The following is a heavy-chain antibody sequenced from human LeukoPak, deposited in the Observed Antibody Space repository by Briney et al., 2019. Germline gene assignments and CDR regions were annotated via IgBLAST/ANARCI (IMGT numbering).Heavy chain of an antibody. D-gene: IGHD6-19*01. Sequence: GGSLRLSCAASGFAFTSYAMSWVRQAPGKGLEWVSTISGTGDSTYYADSVKGRFTISRGNSKNTLYLQMNSLGAEDTAVYSCAKDHSGGWYGRFDFWGQGTLVTVSS. CDR2: ISGTGDST. CDR1: GFAFTSYA. CDR3: AKDHSGGWYGRFDF. J-gene: IGHJ4*02. V-gene: IGHV3-23*01.